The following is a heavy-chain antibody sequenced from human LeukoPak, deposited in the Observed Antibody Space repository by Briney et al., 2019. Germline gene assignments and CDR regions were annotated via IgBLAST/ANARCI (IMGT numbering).Heavy chain of an antibody. CDR1: GITLSSYW. CDR3: ATSTYCSGGSCYSRTFQY. D-gene: IGHD2-15*01. Sequence: GGSLRLSCAASGITLSSYWMNWVRQAPGKGLVWISRINSDETSTSYADSVKGRFTISRDNAQKTLYLQMNSLRAEDTAVYYCATSTYCSGGSCYSRTFQYWGQGTLVTVSS. J-gene: IGHJ4*02. CDR2: INSDETST. V-gene: IGHV3-74*01.